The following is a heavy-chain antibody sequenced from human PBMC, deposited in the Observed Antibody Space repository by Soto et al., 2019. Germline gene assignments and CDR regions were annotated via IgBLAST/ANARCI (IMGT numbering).Heavy chain of an antibody. CDR1: GFTFSSYS. CDR3: ARELERRGGWFDP. V-gene: IGHV3-21*01. CDR2: ISSSSSYV. J-gene: IGHJ5*02. D-gene: IGHD1-1*01. Sequence: EVQLVESGGGLVKPGGSLRLSCAASGFTFSSYSMNWVRQAPGKGLEWDSSISSSSSYVYYADSVKGRFTISRDNAKNSLYLQMNSLRAEDTAVYYCARELERRGGWFDPWGQGTLVTVSS.